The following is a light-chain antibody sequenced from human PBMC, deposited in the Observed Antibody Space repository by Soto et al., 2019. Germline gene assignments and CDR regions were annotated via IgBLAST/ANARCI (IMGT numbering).Light chain of an antibody. CDR2: WAS. CDR1: QTVLYNSNNKNY. V-gene: IGKV4-1*01. J-gene: IGKJ1*01. Sequence: DIVMTQSPDSLAVSLGERATINCKSSQTVLYNSNNKNYLAWYQQKPGQPPTLLIYWASTRHSGVPDRFSGSGSGKDFTLTISSLQAEDVAVYYCQQYYAPPWTFGQGTKVEIK. CDR3: QQYYAPPWT.